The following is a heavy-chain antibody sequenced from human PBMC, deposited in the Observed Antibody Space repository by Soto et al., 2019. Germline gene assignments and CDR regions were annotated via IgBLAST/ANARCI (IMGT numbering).Heavy chain of an antibody. J-gene: IGHJ6*02. Sequence: EVQLVETGGGLIQPGGSLRLSCAASGFTVSSNYMSWVRQAPGKGLEWVSVIYSGGSTYYADSVKGRFTISRDNSKNTLYLQMNSLRAEDTAVYYCARGVREVIDYYYYGMDVWGQGTTVTVSS. CDR2: IYSGGST. CDR1: GFTVSSNY. V-gene: IGHV3-53*02. CDR3: ARGVREVIDYYYYGMDV. D-gene: IGHD3-10*01.